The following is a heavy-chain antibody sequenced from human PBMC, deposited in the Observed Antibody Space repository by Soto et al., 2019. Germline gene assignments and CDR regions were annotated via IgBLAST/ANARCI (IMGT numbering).Heavy chain of an antibody. J-gene: IGHJ4*02. CDR1: GYAFPHYV. Sequence: VSCKTSGYAFPHYVINWVRQAPGHGLEWMGFSTHTGNTNYAQNFQGRVVLTTDTSTSTAYMEVTSLRSDDTAVYYCARSGEHPLDYWGQVTPVTVSS. V-gene: IGHV1-18*01. CDR2: STHTGNT. D-gene: IGHD1-26*01. CDR3: ARSGEHPLDY.